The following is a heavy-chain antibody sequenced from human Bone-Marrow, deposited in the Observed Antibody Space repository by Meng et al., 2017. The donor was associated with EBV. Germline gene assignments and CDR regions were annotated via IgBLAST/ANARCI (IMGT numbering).Heavy chain of an antibody. J-gene: IGHJ2*01. CDR2: INHSGST. CDR3: ARSAKGYFGL. CDR1: GWSFSGYY. V-gene: IGHV4-34*01. Sequence: VEREQWGAGLLKPSETLYRTCAVYGWSFSGYYWSWIRQPPGKGLEWIGEINHSGSTNYSPSLKSRVTISVDTSKNQFSLKLSSVTAADTAVYYCARSAKGYFGLWGRGTLVTVSS.